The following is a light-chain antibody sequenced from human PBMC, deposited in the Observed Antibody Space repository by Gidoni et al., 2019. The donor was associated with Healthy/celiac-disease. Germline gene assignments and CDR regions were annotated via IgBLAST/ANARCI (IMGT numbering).Light chain of an antibody. CDR1: QDISSW. J-gene: IGKJ4*01. CDR2: AAS. Sequence: DLQMTHPPSSASASVGDRVTITCRASQDISSWFAWYQQKPGKAPKLLIYAASSLQSGVPSRFSGSGCGTDFTLTISSLQPEDFETYYCQQANSFPPLTFGGGTKVEIK. CDR3: QQANSFPPLT. V-gene: IGKV1-12*01.